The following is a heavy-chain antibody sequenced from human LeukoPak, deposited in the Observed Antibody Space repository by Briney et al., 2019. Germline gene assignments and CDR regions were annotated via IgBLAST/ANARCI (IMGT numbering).Heavy chain of an antibody. CDR1: GYSISSGYY. CDR2: IHHSGST. Sequence: SETLSLTCIVSGYSISSGYYWGWIRQPPGKGLEWIGNIHHSGSTYYNPSLKSRVTISVDTSKNQLSLKVSSVTAADTAVYYCARDGHDAFDIWGQGTMVTVSS. V-gene: IGHV4-38-2*02. CDR3: ARDGHDAFDI. J-gene: IGHJ3*02.